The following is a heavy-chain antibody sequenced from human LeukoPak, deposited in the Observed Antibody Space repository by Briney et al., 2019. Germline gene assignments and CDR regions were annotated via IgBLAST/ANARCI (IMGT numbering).Heavy chain of an antibody. CDR1: GGSISSSSYY. D-gene: IGHD4-17*01. CDR2: IYYSGST. V-gene: IGHV4-39*01. Sequence: PSETLSLTCTVSGGSISSSSYYWGWIRQPPGKGLEWIGSIYYSGSTYYNPSLKSRVTISVDTSKNQFSLKLSSVTAADTAVYYCARGYGDLGYWGQGTLVTVSS. CDR3: ARGYGDLGY. J-gene: IGHJ4*02.